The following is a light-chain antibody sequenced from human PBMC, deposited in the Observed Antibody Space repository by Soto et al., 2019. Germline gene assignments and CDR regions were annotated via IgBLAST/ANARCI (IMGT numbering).Light chain of an antibody. V-gene: IGLV7-43*01. CDR3: LLYYGGAVV. CDR1: TGTVTSGHY. CDR2: STD. J-gene: IGLJ2*01. Sequence: QAVVTQEPSLTVSTGGTVTLTCASSTGTVTSGHYPNWLQQKPGQAPRALIYSTDTRHSWTPARFSGSLLGGKAALTLSGVRPEDEADYYCLLYYGGAVVFGGGTKLTVL.